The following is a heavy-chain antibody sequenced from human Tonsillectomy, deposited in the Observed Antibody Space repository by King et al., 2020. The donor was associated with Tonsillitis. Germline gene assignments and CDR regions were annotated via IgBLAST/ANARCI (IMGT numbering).Heavy chain of an antibody. Sequence: VQLVEAGGGLVKPGGSLRLSCAASGFTFSNAWMIWVRQAPGKGLEWVGRIKRKTDGGTTDYAAPVKGRFTISRDDSNNTLYQQMNSLKTEDTAVYYCTRDLFTGDYYYGMDVWGQGTTVTVSS. CDR3: TRDLFTGDYYYGMDV. D-gene: IGHD3-10*01. CDR1: GFTFSNAW. V-gene: IGHV3-15*01. CDR2: IKRKTDGGTT. J-gene: IGHJ6*02.